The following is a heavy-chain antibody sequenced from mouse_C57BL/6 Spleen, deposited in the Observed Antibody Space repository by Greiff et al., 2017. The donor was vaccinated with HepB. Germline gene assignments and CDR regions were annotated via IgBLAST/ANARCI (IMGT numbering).Heavy chain of an antibody. CDR1: GYTFTSYW. D-gene: IGHD2-2*01. J-gene: IGHJ2*01. CDR3: ARRDGYGGFDY. CDR2: IDPSDSYT. Sequence: QVQLQQPGAELVKPGASVKLSCKASGYTFTSYWMQWVKQRPGQGLEWIGEIDPSDSYTNYNQKFKGKATLTVDTSSSTAYMQLSSLTSEDSAVYYCARRDGYGGFDYWGQGTTLTVSS. V-gene: IGHV1-50*01.